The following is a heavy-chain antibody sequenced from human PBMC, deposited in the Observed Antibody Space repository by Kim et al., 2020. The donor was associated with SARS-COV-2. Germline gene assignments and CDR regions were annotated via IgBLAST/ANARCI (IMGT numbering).Heavy chain of an antibody. CDR2: FDPEDGET. CDR1: GYTLIELS. V-gene: IGHV1-24*01. J-gene: IGHJ5*02. CDR3: ATTRVYYYGSGSPPPGWFDP. D-gene: IGHD3-10*01. Sequence: ASVKVSCKVSGYTLIELSMHWVRQAPGKGLEWMGGFDPEDGETIYAQKFQGRVTMTEDTSTDTAYMELSSLRSEDTAVYYCATTRVYYYGSGSPPPGWFDPWGQGTLVTVSS.